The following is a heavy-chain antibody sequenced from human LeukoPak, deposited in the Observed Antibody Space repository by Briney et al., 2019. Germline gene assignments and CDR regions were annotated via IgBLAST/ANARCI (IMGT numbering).Heavy chain of an antibody. J-gene: IGHJ2*01. CDR2: IYPADSDT. D-gene: IGHD5-18*01. CDR3: ARLESGFKYGAFDL. V-gene: IGHV5-51*01. CDR1: GYSFTSYW. Sequence: GESLKISCKASGYSFTSYWIGWVRQMPGKGLEWMGIIYPADSDTRYSPSFQGQVTISADKSISTASLQWSSLKASDTAMYYCARLESGFKYGAFDLWGRGTLVTVSS.